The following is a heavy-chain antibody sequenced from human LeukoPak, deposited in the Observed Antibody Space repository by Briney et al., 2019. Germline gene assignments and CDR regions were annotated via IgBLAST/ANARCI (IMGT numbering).Heavy chain of an antibody. J-gene: IGHJ4*02. CDR2: ISGSGGST. CDR3: ARESYVDVVATIMDY. V-gene: IGHV3-23*01. CDR1: GFTFSSYA. Sequence: PGGSLRLSCAASGFTFSSYAMSWVRQAPGKGLEWVSAISGSGGSTYYADSVKGRFTISRDNSKNTPYLQMNSLRAEDTAVYYCARESYVDVVATIMDYWGQGTLVTVSS. D-gene: IGHD5-12*01.